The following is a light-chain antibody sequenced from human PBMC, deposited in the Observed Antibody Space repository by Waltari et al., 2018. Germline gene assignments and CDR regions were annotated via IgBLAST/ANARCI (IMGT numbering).Light chain of an antibody. Sequence: EIVLTQSPDFQSVTPQEKFTITCRASQSIGSSLHWYQQKPDQSPKLLIKNGFQSLSGVPSRFSGSRSGTDFTLTINSLEAEDAATYYCHQSSSLPHTFGQGTKLEIK. J-gene: IGKJ2*01. V-gene: IGKV6-21*01. CDR2: NGF. CDR1: QSIGSS. CDR3: HQSSSLPHT.